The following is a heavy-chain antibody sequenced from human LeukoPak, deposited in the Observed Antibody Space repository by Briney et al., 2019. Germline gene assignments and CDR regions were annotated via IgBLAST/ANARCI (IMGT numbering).Heavy chain of an antibody. CDR2: INHSGST. CDR1: GGSFGGYY. J-gene: IGHJ5*02. V-gene: IGHV4-34*01. Sequence: SETLSLTCAVYGGSFGGYYWSWIRQPPGKGLEWIGEINHSGSTNYNPSLKSRVTISVDTSKNQFSLKLSSVTAADTAVYYCARRGNIVVVPAATNWFDPWGQGTLVTVSS. CDR3: ARRGNIVVVPAATNWFDP. D-gene: IGHD2-2*01.